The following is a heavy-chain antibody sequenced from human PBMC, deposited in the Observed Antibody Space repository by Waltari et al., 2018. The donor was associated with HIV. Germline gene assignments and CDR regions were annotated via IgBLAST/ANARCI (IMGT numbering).Heavy chain of an antibody. V-gene: IGHV4-39*01. Sequence: QLQLQESGPGLVKPSETLSLTCTVSGGSISSSSYYWGWIRQPPGTGLEWIGSVYYSVSPSSNPSLKSRVTIAVDTSKNQFSLKMSSVTAADTAVYYCARHEITNYYDSSGYSTLFDYWGQGTLVTVSS. D-gene: IGHD3-22*01. CDR3: ARHEITNYYDSSGYSTLFDY. CDR1: GGSISSSSYY. J-gene: IGHJ4*02. CDR2: VYYSVSP.